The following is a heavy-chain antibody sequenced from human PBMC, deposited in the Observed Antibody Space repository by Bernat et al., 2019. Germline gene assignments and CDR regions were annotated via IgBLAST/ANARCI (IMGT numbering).Heavy chain of an antibody. Sequence: QVQLVESGGGVVQTGRSLRLSCAASGFTFSDYGMHWVRQAPGKGLEWVAVISYDGSNKYYADSMKGRFTISRDNSKNTLYLQMNSLRAEDTAVYYCAKVPSSGWNDVEYWGQETLVTVSS. J-gene: IGHJ4*02. D-gene: IGHD6-19*01. CDR3: AKVPSSGWNDVEY. CDR2: ISYDGSNK. CDR1: GFTFSDYG. V-gene: IGHV3-30*18.